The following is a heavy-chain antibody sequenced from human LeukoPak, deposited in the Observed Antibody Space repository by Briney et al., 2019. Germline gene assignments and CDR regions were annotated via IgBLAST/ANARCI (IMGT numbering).Heavy chain of an antibody. Sequence: SETLSLTCTVSGGSISSSSYYWGWIRQPPGKGLEWIGSIYYSGTTNYNPSLKSRVTISVDTSKNQFSLKLSSVTAADTAVYYCASSLRSDDYWGQGTVVTVSS. V-gene: IGHV4-39*01. CDR2: IYYSGTT. CDR3: ASSLRSDDY. D-gene: IGHD4-17*01. J-gene: IGHJ4*02. CDR1: GGSISSSSYY.